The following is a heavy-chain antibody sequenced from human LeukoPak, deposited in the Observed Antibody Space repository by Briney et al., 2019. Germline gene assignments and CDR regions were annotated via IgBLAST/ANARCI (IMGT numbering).Heavy chain of an antibody. J-gene: IGHJ4*02. CDR1: GYTFTSNY. Sequence: ASVKVSCKASGYTFTSNYVHWVRQAPGQGLEWVGMIYPRDGSTSYAQKFQGRVIVSRDTSTSTVHMELSGLRSEDTAVYYCARDQEGFDYWGQGTLSPSPQ. V-gene: IGHV1-46*01. CDR3: ARDQEGFDY. CDR2: IYPRDGST.